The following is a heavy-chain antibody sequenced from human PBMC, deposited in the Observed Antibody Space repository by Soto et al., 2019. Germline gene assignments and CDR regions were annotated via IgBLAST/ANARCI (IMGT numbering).Heavy chain of an antibody. CDR1: GFTFSSYG. J-gene: IGHJ4*02. Sequence: PGGSLRLSCAASGFTFSSYGMHWVRQAPGKGLEWVAVIWYDGSNKYYADSVKGRFTISRDNSKNTLYLQMNSLRAEDTAVYYCARESYYGAHYFDYWGQGTLVTVSS. CDR2: IWYDGSNK. CDR3: ARESYYGAHYFDY. D-gene: IGHD3-10*01. V-gene: IGHV3-33*01.